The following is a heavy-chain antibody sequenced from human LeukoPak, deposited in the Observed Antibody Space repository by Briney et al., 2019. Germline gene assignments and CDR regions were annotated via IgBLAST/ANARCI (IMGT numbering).Heavy chain of an antibody. CDR1: GFIFSSYS. J-gene: IGHJ3*01. V-gene: IGHV3-23*01. Sequence: GGSLRLSCAASGFIFSSYSMSWVRQAPGKGLEWVSAIGGSGGNTYYADSVKGRFTISRDNAKNTVYLQMNSLRGEDTAVYYCTGSGGNSCWGQGTMVTVSS. CDR3: TGSGGNSC. D-gene: IGHD6-13*01. CDR2: IGGSGGNT.